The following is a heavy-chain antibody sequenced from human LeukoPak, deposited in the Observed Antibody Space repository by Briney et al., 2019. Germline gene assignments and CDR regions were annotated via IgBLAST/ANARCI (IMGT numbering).Heavy chain of an antibody. J-gene: IGHJ4*02. CDR2: INHSGST. CDR3: ARGWGTYYYDSRGYHTYYFDY. V-gene: IGHV4-34*01. Sequence: PSETLSLTCAVYGGSFSGYYWGWIRQPPGKGLEWIGEINHSGSTNYNPSLKSRVTISVDRSRNQFSLKLSSVTAADTAVYYCARGWGTYYYDSRGYHTYYFDYWGQGTLVTVSS. CDR1: GGSFSGYY. D-gene: IGHD3-22*01.